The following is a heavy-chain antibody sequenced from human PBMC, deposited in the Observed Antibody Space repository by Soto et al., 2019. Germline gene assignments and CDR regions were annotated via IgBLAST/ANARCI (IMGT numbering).Heavy chain of an antibody. D-gene: IGHD3-16*02. Sequence: GGSLRLSCAASGFTFSSYAMSWVRQAPGKGLEWVSAISGSGGSTYYADSVKGRFPISRDNSKNTLYLQMNSLRAEDTAVYYCAKDFAPAYIWGSYRPRPRDYWGQGTLVTVSS. CDR1: GFTFSSYA. V-gene: IGHV3-23*01. CDR3: AKDFAPAYIWGSYRPRPRDY. J-gene: IGHJ4*02. CDR2: ISGSGGST.